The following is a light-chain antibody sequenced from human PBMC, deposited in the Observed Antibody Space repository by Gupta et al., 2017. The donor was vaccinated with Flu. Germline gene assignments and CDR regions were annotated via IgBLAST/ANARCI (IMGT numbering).Light chain of an antibody. Sequence: DLPITQSPSSLSASIGDRVTITCQASHDISDYINWYQQKPGKAPKLLIYDASNLQTGVPSRFSGSGSGTYFTLTISSLQPEDIATYFCQHDGNFLFIFGGGTRVEI. CDR2: DAS. J-gene: IGKJ4*01. CDR1: HDISDY. V-gene: IGKV1-33*01. CDR3: QHDGNFLFI.